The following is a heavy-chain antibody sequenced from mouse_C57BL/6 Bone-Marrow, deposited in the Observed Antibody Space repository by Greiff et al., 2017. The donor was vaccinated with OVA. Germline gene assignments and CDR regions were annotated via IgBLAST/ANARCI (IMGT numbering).Heavy chain of an antibody. CDR3: TGGYYGISSRGFAY. CDR2: IYPGNSDT. J-gene: IGHJ3*01. V-gene: IGHV1-5*01. D-gene: IGHD1-1*01. CDR1: GYTFTSYW. Sequence: VQLKASGTVLARPGASVKMSCKTSGYTFTSYWMHWVKQRPGQGLEWIGAIYPGNSDTSYNQKFKGKAKLTAVTSASTAYMELSILTNEDSAVYYCTGGYYGISSRGFAYWGQGTLVTVSA.